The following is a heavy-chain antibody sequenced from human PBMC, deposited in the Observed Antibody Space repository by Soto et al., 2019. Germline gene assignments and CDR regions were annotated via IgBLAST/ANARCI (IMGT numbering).Heavy chain of an antibody. CDR3: AREMAGLGGEYDY. D-gene: IGHD3-16*01. CDR1: GYTFTKYV. V-gene: IGHV1-18*01. CDR2: ISGSSGNA. J-gene: IGHJ4*02. Sequence: QVQLVQSGAEVKNPGASVKVSCKTSGYTFTKYVVGWGRQAPGQGLEWMGWISGSSGNANYAEKVQGRITLTTDTSTSTAYIELRSLRSDDTAVYYCAREMAGLGGEYDYWGQGTLVTVSS.